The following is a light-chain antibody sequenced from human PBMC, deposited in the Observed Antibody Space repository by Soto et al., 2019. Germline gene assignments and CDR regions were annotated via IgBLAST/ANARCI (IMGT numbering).Light chain of an antibody. CDR3: SSYTSSSILV. J-gene: IGLJ2*01. CDR2: DVS. Sequence: QYVLTQPASVSGSPGQSITISCTGTSSDVGGYNYVSWYQQHPGKAPKLMIYDVSNRPSGVSNRFSGSKSGNTASLTISVLQAEDEAYYYCSSYTSSSILVFGGGTKVTVL. V-gene: IGLV2-14*01. CDR1: SSDVGGYNY.